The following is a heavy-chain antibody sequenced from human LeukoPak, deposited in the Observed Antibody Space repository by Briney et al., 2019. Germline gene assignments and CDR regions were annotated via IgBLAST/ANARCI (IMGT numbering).Heavy chain of an antibody. CDR2: ISGSGDDT. CDR3: AKLKRYSGYGENYFDY. CDR1: GFTFNNYD. Sequence: GGSLRLSCAASGFTFNNYDMSWVRQAPGKGLEWVSGISGSGDDTYYADSVKGRFTISRDNSKDTLYLQMNSLRAEDTAVFYCAKLKRYSGYGENYFDYWGQGTLVTVSS. J-gene: IGHJ4*02. D-gene: IGHD5-12*01. V-gene: IGHV3-23*01.